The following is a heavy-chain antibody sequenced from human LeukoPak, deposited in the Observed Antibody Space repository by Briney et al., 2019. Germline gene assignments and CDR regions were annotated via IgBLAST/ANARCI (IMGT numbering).Heavy chain of an antibody. V-gene: IGHV1-8*02. D-gene: IGHD2-21*01. J-gene: IGHJ4*02. CDR2: MKPNSGNS. Sequence: GGSVKVSCKASGYTFTSYYMHWVRQAPGHGLEWMGWMKPNSGNSGYAQKFQGRLTMTSNTSISTAYMELSSLRSDETAVDYCGRAGRYCGRIRCPYYFDYWGQGSLVAVSS. CDR3: GRAGRYCGRIRCPYYFDY. CDR1: GYTFTSYY.